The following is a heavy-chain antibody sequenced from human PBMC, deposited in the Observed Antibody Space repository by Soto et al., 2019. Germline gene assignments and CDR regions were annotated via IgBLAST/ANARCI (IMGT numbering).Heavy chain of an antibody. V-gene: IGHV4-31*03. CDR2: IYYSGST. CDR1: GGSISSGGYY. Sequence: QVQLQESGPGLVKPSQTLSLTCTVSGGSISSGGYYWSWIRQHPGKGLEWIGYIYYSGSTYYNPYLKSRVTISVDPSKNHFSLKLSSVTAADTAVYYCAGGRGAQRYNWFGPWGQGTLVTVSS. CDR3: AGGRGAQRYNWFGP. D-gene: IGHD3-10*01. J-gene: IGHJ5*02.